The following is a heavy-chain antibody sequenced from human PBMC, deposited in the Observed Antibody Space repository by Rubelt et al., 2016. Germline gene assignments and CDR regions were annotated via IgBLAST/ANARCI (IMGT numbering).Heavy chain of an antibody. J-gene: IGHJ4*02. D-gene: IGHD3-16*01. Sequence: SNAWMNWVRQAPGKGLEWVGRIKSKTDGETTDYAAPVKGRLTISRDDSKNTLYLQMNSLKTEDTAVYYGTKDIWSAYWGQGTLVTVSS. V-gene: IGHV3-15*07. CDR2: IKSKTDGETT. CDR3: TKDIWSAY. CDR1: SNAW.